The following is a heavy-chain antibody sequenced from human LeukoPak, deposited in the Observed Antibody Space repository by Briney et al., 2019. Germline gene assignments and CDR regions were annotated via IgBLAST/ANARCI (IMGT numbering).Heavy chain of an antibody. CDR3: ARLFIASPGTRYYYYNMDV. CDR1: GGSFSGYY. Sequence: SETLSLTCAVSGGSFSGYYWSWIRQPPGKGLEWIGEINHSGSTNYNPSLKSRVTISVDTSTNQFPLKLSSVTAADTAVYYCARLFIASPGTRYYYYNMDVWGKGTTVTIFS. CDR2: INHSGST. V-gene: IGHV4-34*01. J-gene: IGHJ6*03. D-gene: IGHD6-13*01.